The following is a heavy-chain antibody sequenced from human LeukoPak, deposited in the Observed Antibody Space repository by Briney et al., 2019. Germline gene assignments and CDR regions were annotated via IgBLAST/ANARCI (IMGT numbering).Heavy chain of an antibody. V-gene: IGHV1-2*02. CDR1: GFTFTGHY. CDR2: IHPHSGDT. J-gene: IGHJ4*02. CDR3: AREDCTSGSCYQNFDF. D-gene: IGHD2-15*01. Sequence: GASVTVSCKASGFTFTGHYFHWVRQAPGQGLEWMGWIHPHSGDTGYAQTFQGRVSMTRDTSVSTAYMKLSSLRSDDTAVYYCAREDCTSGSCYQNFDFWGQGTLVTVSS.